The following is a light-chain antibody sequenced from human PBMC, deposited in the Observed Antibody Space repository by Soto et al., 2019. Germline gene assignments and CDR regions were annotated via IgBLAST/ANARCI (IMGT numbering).Light chain of an antibody. CDR3: SSYATSGTLMI. V-gene: IGLV2-14*03. J-gene: IGLJ2*01. Sequence: QSALTQPASVSGSPGQSITISCSGTSSDIGAYNYVSWYQQFPGKAPKLMIFEVSNRPSGVSSRFSGSKSGNKASLTISGLQADDEADYYCSSYATSGTLMIFGGGTKLTVL. CDR2: EVS. CDR1: SSDIGAYNY.